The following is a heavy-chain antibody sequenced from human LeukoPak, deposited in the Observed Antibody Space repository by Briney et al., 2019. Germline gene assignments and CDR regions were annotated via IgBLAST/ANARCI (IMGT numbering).Heavy chain of an antibody. Sequence: GGSLRLSCAASGFNFNNYDFHWVRQVAGKRLEWVSGIGTVADTFYPDSVMGRFTISRENAKNSFYLQMNSLRAGDTAVYYCARGWGGHGRSWGALDFWGQGILVTVSS. J-gene: IGHJ4*02. V-gene: IGHV3-13*01. CDR3: ARGWGGHGRSWGALDF. CDR2: IGTVADT. D-gene: IGHD3-16*01. CDR1: GFNFNNYD.